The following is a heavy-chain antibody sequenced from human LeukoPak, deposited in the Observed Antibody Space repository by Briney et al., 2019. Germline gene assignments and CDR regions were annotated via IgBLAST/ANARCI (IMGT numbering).Heavy chain of an antibody. CDR1: GYSFTTYW. CDR3: ARRSSGWYLDY. J-gene: IGHJ4*02. V-gene: IGHV5-51*01. D-gene: IGHD6-19*01. CDR2: IYPGDSDT. Sequence: GESLKISCKASGYSFTTYWIGWVRQMPGKGLEWMGIIYPGDSDTRYSPSFQGQVTISADKSISTAHLQWSSLKASDTAMYYCARRSSGWYLDYWGQGTLVTVSS.